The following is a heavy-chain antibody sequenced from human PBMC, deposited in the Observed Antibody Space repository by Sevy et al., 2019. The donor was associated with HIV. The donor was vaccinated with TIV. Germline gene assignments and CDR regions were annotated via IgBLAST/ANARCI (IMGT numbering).Heavy chain of an antibody. V-gene: IGHV1-2*06. Sequence: ASVKVSCKASGYTFSDYYIHWVRQAPGQGLEWMGRINPKSGGTNYAQKFQGRVTMTRDTSISTVYMELNRLTSDATAIYYCARNTNSLYSGYDRQVADYWGQGTLVTVSS. CDR2: INPKSGGT. CDR3: ARNTNSLYSGYDRQVADY. D-gene: IGHD5-12*01. J-gene: IGHJ4*02. CDR1: GYTFSDYY.